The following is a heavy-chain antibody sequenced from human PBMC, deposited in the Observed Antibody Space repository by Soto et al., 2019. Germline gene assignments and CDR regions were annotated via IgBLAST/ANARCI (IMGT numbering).Heavy chain of an antibody. CDR3: ARVGGYSYHLYGMDV. Sequence: SETLSVTCAVYCGSCSGYYWSWIRQPPGKGLEWIGEIDHGGSTNYNPSLESRVTISFDTSRNQFSLKLKSVTAADTAVYFCARVGGYSYHLYGMDVWGQGTTVTVSS. D-gene: IGHD5-18*01. CDR2: IDHGGST. J-gene: IGHJ6*02. V-gene: IGHV4-34*01. CDR1: CGSCSGYY.